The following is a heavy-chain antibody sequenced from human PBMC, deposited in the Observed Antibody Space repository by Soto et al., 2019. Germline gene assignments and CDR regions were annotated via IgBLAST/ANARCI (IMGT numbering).Heavy chain of an antibody. CDR3: ARAVHRSGFYFDY. Sequence: QVQLQESGPGLVKPAQTLSLTCTVSGGSISSGGYYWTWIRQHPGKGLEWTGYIYYSGSTYYNPSLKMRDTLSLDTAKNQFSLNLTSATAADTAGYYCARAVHRSGFYFDYWGQGTLVTVSS. V-gene: IGHV4-31*03. J-gene: IGHJ4*02. CDR2: IYYSGST. D-gene: IGHD3-22*01. CDR1: GGSISSGGYY.